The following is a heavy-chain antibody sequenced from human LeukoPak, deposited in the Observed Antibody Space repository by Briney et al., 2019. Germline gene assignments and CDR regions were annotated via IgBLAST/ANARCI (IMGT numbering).Heavy chain of an antibody. CDR3: ARRFLCFGDTLGWFDP. CDR2: IYYSGST. CDR1: GGSISSYY. D-gene: IGHD3-10*01. J-gene: IGHJ5*02. V-gene: IGHV4-59*08. Sequence: SETLSLTCTVPGGSISSYYWSWIRQPPGKGLEWIGYIYYSGSTNYNPSLKSRVTISVDTSKNQFSLKLSSVTAADTAVYYCARRFLCFGDTLGWFDPWGQGTLVTVSS.